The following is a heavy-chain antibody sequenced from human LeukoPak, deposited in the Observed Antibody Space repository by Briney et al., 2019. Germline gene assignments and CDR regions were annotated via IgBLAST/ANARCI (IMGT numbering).Heavy chain of an antibody. CDR1: GGSISSSSYY. Sequence: SETLSLTCTVSGGSISSSSYYWGWIRQPPGKGLEWIGSIYYSGSTYYNPSLKSRVTISVDTSKDQFSLKLSSVTAADTAVYYCARDELGYCSGGSCYFAFDIWGQGTMVTVSS. CDR3: ARDELGYCSGGSCYFAFDI. V-gene: IGHV4-39*07. CDR2: IYYSGST. D-gene: IGHD2-15*01. J-gene: IGHJ3*02.